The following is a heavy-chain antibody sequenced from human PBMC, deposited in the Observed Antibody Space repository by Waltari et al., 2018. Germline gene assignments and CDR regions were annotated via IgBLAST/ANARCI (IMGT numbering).Heavy chain of an antibody. V-gene: IGHV3-7*03. CDR2: IKPDGSQQ. CDR1: GFTFSSNW. CDR3: ARDFNWGWDF. Sequence: EVQLVDSGGGLVQPGGSLRLSCAASGFTFSSNWMSWVRQAPGRGLEWLANIKPDGSQQYYVDFVRGRFSISRDNAKNSLYLQLNSLRAEDTAIYYCARDFNWGWDFWGQGTLVTVSS. D-gene: IGHD7-27*01. J-gene: IGHJ4*02.